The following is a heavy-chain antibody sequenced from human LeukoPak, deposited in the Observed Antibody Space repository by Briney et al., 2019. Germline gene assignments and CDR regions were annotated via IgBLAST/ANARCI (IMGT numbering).Heavy chain of an antibody. Sequence: GGSLRLSCAASGFTFSSYAMSWVRLAPGKGLEWVSGISGSGDGTYFADSVKGRFTISRDNSKNTVYLQMNSLRAEDAAVYYGAKDRNYYGSGSYYAYWGQGTLVTVSS. CDR2: ISGSGDGT. CDR1: GFTFSSYA. D-gene: IGHD3-10*01. CDR3: AKDRNYYGSGSYYAY. J-gene: IGHJ4*02. V-gene: IGHV3-23*01.